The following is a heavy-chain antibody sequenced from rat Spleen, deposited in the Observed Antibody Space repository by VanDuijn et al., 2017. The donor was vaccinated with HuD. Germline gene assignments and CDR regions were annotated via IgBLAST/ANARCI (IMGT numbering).Heavy chain of an antibody. CDR3: ARHGPNFDY. Sequence: EVQLVESGGGLVQPGRSKKLSCAASGFTFSDYGMAWVFQAPTKGLEWVASISYDGGSTYYRDSVKGRFTISRDNAKSTLYLQMESLRSEDTDTYYCARHGPNFDYWGQGVMVTVSS. CDR1: GFTFSDYG. V-gene: IGHV5-20*01. CDR2: ISYDGGST. J-gene: IGHJ2*01.